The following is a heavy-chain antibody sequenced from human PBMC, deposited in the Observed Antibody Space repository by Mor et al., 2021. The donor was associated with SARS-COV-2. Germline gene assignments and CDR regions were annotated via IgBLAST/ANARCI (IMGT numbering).Heavy chain of an antibody. CDR3: AIDYFGSGKRLDYSYMDV. D-gene: IGHD3-10*01. J-gene: IGHJ6*03. V-gene: IGHV3-23*01. Sequence: GLESVDGISGSGGRTHYADSVKGRFTISRDNSKNTLYLQMNSLRAEDTAVYDCAIDYFGSGKRLDYSYMDVWGKGTTVTVSS. CDR2: ISGSGGRT.